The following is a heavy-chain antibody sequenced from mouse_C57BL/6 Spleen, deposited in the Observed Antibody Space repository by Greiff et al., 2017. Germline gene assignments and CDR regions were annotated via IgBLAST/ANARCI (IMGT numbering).Heavy chain of an antibody. Sequence: VQLQQSGAELVRPGSSVKLSCKASGYTFTSYWMDWVKQRPGQGLEWIGNIYPSDSETHYNQKFKDKATLTVEKSSSTAYMQISSRTSKYSAVYYCARPSIYGGYYVGAMDDWGQGTTVTVSS. CDR2: IYPSDSET. CDR1: GYTFTSYW. CDR3: ARPSIYGGYYVGAMDD. J-gene: IGHJ4*01. V-gene: IGHV1-61*01. D-gene: IGHD2-3*01.